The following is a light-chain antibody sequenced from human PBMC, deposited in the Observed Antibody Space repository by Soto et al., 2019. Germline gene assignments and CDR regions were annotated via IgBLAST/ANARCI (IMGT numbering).Light chain of an antibody. CDR3: QQYYDWPIT. CDR1: QSISNL. CDR2: GAS. J-gene: IGKJ5*01. V-gene: IGKV3-15*01. Sequence: EIVMTQSPATLSVSPGERATLSCRASQSISNLFAWYQQKPGQAPRLLIYGASTRATGFPDRFSGSGSGTEFTLTISSLHSEDFAVYYCQQYYDWPITFGQGTRLDIK.